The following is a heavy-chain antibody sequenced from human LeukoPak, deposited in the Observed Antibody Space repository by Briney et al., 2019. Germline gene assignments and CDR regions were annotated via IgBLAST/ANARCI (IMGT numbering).Heavy chain of an antibody. D-gene: IGHD3-16*02. CDR2: IYSGGST. CDR1: GFTFSDYY. J-gene: IGHJ4*02. Sequence: GGSLRLSCAASGFTFSDYYMSWVRQAPGKGLEWVSVIYSGGSTYYADSVKGRFTISRDNSKNTLYLQMNSLRAEDTAVYYCASYYYDYVWGSYREGVYWGQGTLVTVSS. CDR3: ASYYYDYVWGSYREGVY. V-gene: IGHV3-53*01.